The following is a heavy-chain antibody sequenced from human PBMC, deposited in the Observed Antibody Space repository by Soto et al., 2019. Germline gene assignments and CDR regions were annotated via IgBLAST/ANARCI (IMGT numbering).Heavy chain of an antibody. CDR2: IYYSGST. V-gene: IGHV4-30-4*01. CDR3: ARVQDIAATRDTNWFDP. J-gene: IGHJ5*02. D-gene: IGHD5-12*01. Sequence: SETLSLTCTVSGGSISSGDYYWSWIRQPPGKGLEWIGYIYYSGSTYYNPSLKSRVTISVDTSKYQFSLKLSSVTAADTAVYYGARVQDIAATRDTNWFDPWGQGTLVTVSS. CDR1: GGSISSGDYY.